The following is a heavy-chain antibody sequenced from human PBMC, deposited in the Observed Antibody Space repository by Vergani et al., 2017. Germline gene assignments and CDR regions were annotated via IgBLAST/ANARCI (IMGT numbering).Heavy chain of an antibody. Sequence: QVQLQESGPGLAKPSQTLSLTCTVSGGSISSDCHYWSWIRQHPGRGLEWIGYIYYSGNTHYNPSLKSRVTISLDTSKNQFSLKLSSVTAADTAVYYCAGTLLAYFDYWGQGTLVTVSS. CDR2: IYYSGNT. V-gene: IGHV4-31*02. J-gene: IGHJ4*02. CDR3: AGTLLAYFDY. D-gene: IGHD3-3*01. CDR1: GGSISSDCHY.